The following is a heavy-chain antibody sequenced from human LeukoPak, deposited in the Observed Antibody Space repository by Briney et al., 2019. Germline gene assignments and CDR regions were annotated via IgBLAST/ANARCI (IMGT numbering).Heavy chain of an antibody. Sequence: SGTLSLTCAVSGGSISSSNWWSWVRQPPGKGLEWIGNIYYSGKTDYNPSLKSRVTISVDTSKNQFSLKLSSVTAADTAVYYCARVAAKTVEYWGQGTLVTVSS. CDR2: IYYSGKT. J-gene: IGHJ4*02. V-gene: IGHV4-4*02. CDR3: ARVAAKTVEY. CDR1: GGSISSSNW. D-gene: IGHD2-15*01.